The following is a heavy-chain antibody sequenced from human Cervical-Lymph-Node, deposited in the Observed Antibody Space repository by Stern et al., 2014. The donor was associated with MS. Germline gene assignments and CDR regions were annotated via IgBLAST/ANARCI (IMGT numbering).Heavy chain of an antibody. J-gene: IGHJ1*01. Sequence: VQLVESGGGVVQPGRSLRLSCAASGFTFSSSGMHWVRQAPGQGLEWLAIIWYDGSNRYYADPVKGRFTISRDNSKNTLYLQMNSLRAEDTAVYYCAREGGNTAEYFQHWGQGTLVTVSS. CDR2: IWYDGSNR. CDR3: AREGGNTAEYFQH. V-gene: IGHV3-33*01. CDR1: GFTFSSSG. D-gene: IGHD4-23*01.